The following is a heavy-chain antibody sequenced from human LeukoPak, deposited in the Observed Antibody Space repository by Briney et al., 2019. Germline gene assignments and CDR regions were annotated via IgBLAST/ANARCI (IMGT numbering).Heavy chain of an antibody. Sequence: GRSLRLPCAASGFTFSSYAMHWVRQAPGKGLEWVAVISYDGSNKYYADSVKGRFTISRDNSKNTLYLQMNSLRAEDTAVYYCARAVIGPDYWGQGTLVTVSS. CDR2: ISYDGSNK. D-gene: IGHD3-16*02. V-gene: IGHV3-30*04. J-gene: IGHJ4*02. CDR3: ARAVIGPDY. CDR1: GFTFSSYA.